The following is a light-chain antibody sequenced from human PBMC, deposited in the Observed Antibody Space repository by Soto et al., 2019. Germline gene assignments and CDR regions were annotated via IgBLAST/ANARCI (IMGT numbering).Light chain of an antibody. CDR3: SSYAGSNNYD. CDR2: EVS. Sequence: QSVLTQPPSASGSPGQSVTISCTGTSSEDDGYNYVSWYQQHPGKAPKLMIYEVSKRPSGVPDRFSGSKSGNTASMTVSRFQAEDVADYYRSSYAGSNNYDFAPGTKVPVL. CDR1: SSEDDGYNY. J-gene: IGLJ1*01. V-gene: IGLV2-8*01.